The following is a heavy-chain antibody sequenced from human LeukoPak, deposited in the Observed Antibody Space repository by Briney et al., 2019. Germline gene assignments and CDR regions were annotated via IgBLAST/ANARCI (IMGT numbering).Heavy chain of an antibody. CDR1: GFTFNNYG. D-gene: IGHD3-22*01. Sequence: GGSLRLSCAASGFTFNNYGMSWVRQVPGKGLEWVSSISGGTITIYYADSVKGRFTISRDNAKNSLNLQMNSLRAEDTAVYYCARDFPYYYDISGYYQDYWGQGTLVTVSS. CDR2: ISGGTITI. CDR3: ARDFPYYYDISGYYQDY. J-gene: IGHJ4*02. V-gene: IGHV3-48*04.